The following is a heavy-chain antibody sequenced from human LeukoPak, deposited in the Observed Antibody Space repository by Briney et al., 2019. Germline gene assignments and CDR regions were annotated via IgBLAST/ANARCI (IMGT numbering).Heavy chain of an antibody. Sequence: GGSLRLSCTVSGFTVSSNSMSWVRQAPGKGLEWVSFIYSDNTHYSDSVKGRFTISRDNFKNTLYLQMNSLRAEDTAVYYCARDGYSGGWYYFDYWGQGILVTVSS. CDR1: GFTVSSNS. CDR2: IYSDNT. J-gene: IGHJ4*02. D-gene: IGHD6-19*01. CDR3: ARDGYSGGWYYFDY. V-gene: IGHV3-53*01.